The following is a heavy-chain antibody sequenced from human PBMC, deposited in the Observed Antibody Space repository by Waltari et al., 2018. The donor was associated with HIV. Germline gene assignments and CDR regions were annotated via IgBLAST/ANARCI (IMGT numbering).Heavy chain of an antibody. CDR1: GFIFSNYD. Sequence: QVRLVESGGGVVQPGRSLRLSCATSGFIFSNYDIHWVRQAPGKGLEWVAIMWYDGSVKNYADSVKGRFTISRDNSQNTAYLQMNTLRGDDTAIYYCARGGPSSTSWYMWFDPWGQGTLVTVSS. J-gene: IGHJ5*02. D-gene: IGHD2-2*01. V-gene: IGHV3-33*01. CDR3: ARGGPSSTSWYMWFDP. CDR2: MWYDGSVK.